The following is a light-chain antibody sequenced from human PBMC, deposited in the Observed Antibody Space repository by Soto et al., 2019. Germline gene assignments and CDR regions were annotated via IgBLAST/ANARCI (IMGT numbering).Light chain of an antibody. CDR3: QQYDSYPYT. CDR2: KAS. CDR1: QSINNW. Sequence: DIQMTQSPSTLSASVGDRVTITCRASQSINNWLAWYQQKPGKAPKLLVYKASSLESGLPSRFSSSGSGTESTPTISSLQPDDFATYYGQQYDSYPYTFGQGTKLEIK. V-gene: IGKV1-5*03. J-gene: IGKJ2*01.